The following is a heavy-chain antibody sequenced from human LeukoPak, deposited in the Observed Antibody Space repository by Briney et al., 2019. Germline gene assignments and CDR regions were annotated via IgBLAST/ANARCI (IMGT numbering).Heavy chain of an antibody. CDR3: ARRSRDGYSSFDY. CDR2: IYTSGST. Sequence: SQTLSLTCTVPGGSISSGSYYWSWIRQPAGKGLEWIGRIYTSGSTNYNPSLKSRVTISVDTSKNQFSLKLSSVTAADTAVYYCARRSRDGYSSFDYWGQGTLVTVSS. V-gene: IGHV4-61*02. J-gene: IGHJ4*02. D-gene: IGHD5-24*01. CDR1: GGSISSGSYY.